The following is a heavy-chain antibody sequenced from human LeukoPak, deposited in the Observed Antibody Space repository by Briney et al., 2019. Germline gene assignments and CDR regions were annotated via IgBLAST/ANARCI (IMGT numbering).Heavy chain of an antibody. CDR2: ISGSGGSQ. J-gene: IGHJ4*02. D-gene: IGHD5-18*01. V-gene: IGHV3-23*01. CDR3: AKDVDTAMAYLFDY. Sequence: GGSLRLSCAASGFTFSSYAMSWVRQAPGKGLEWGSAISGSGGSQYYADSVKGRFTISRDNSKNTLYLQMNSLRAEDTAVYYCAKDVDTAMAYLFDYWGQGTLVTVSS. CDR1: GFTFSSYA.